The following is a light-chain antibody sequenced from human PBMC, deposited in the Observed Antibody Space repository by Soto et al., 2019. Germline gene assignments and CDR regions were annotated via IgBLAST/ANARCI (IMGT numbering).Light chain of an antibody. Sequence: QSVLTQPASVSGSPGQSITISCTGSSCDVGGYNFVSWYQRHPGKAPKLIISEVSNRPSGVSNRFSGSKSGNTASLTISGLQTDDEAEYYCSSYTITTALVFGTGTKLTVL. J-gene: IGLJ1*01. CDR1: SCDVGGYNF. V-gene: IGLV2-14*01. CDR2: EVS. CDR3: SSYTITTALV.